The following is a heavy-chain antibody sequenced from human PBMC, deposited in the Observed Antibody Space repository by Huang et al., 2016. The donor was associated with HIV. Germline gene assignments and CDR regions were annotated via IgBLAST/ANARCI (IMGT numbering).Heavy chain of an antibody. Sequence: EVQLVESGGGLVQPGGSLRLSCAASGFSISSYWMHWVRQTPGKGLEWVANIKQDESEKYYVESVKGRFNISRDNAKKILFLQMDNVRVEDTATYYCATKTGAMDIWGQGTAVTVS. CDR1: GFSISSYW. J-gene: IGHJ6*02. D-gene: IGHD1-7*01. V-gene: IGHV3-7*01. CDR2: IKQDESEK. CDR3: ATKTGAMDI.